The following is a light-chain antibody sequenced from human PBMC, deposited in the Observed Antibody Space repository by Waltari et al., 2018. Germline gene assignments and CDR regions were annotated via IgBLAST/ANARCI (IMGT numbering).Light chain of an antibody. CDR3: CSYAGNYVWV. J-gene: IGLJ3*02. V-gene: IGLV2-23*02. CDR2: DVS. CDR1: SSDIGRYDI. Sequence: QSALTQHAAVSGSPGQSVTISCTGASSDIGRYDIVSWYQQHPGNAPQLVISDVSKRPSVASSLLSRPKSADTASLPISGLQFEAEADYYCCSYAGNYVWVFGGGTRLTVL.